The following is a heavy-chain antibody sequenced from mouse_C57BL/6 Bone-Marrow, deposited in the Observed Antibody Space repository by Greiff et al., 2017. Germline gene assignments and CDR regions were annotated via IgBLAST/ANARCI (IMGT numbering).Heavy chain of an antibody. D-gene: IGHD1-1*01. CDR3: TTRYGSTIDY. Sequence: VQLKQSGAELVRPGASVKLSCTASGFNIKDDYMHWVKQRPEQGLEWIGWIDPENGDTEYASKFQGKATITADTSSNTAYLQLSSLTSEDTAVYYCTTRYGSTIDYWGQGTTLTVSS. CDR1: GFNIKDDY. J-gene: IGHJ2*01. V-gene: IGHV14-4*01. CDR2: IDPENGDT.